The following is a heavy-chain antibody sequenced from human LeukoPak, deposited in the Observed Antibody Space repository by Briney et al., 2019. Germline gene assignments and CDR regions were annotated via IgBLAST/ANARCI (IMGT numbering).Heavy chain of an antibody. D-gene: IGHD6-6*01. Sequence: ASVKVSCKASGYIFTNYYVHWVRPAPGQGLEWMGWVNPDSGGASYAQKFQGRVTMTRDTSISTAYMELSKLRSDEEAVYFCARSSSSSGYFLDYWGQGTLVTVSS. CDR3: ARSSSSSGYFLDY. CDR2: VNPDSGGA. J-gene: IGHJ4*02. V-gene: IGHV1-2*02. CDR1: GYIFTNYY.